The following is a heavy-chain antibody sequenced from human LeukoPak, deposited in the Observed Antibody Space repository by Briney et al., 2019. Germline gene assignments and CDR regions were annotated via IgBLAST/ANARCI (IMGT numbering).Heavy chain of an antibody. J-gene: IGHJ4*02. CDR3: ARRGYYDSSGYSFGH. CDR2: ISSSGSTI. CDR1: GFTFSDYY. D-gene: IGHD3-22*01. Sequence: GGSLRLSCAASGFTFSDYYMSWIRQAPGKGLEWVSCISSSGSTIYYADSVKGRFTISRDNAKNSLYLQMNSLRVEDTAVYYCARRGYYDSSGYSFGHWGQGTLVTDSS. V-gene: IGHV3-11*01.